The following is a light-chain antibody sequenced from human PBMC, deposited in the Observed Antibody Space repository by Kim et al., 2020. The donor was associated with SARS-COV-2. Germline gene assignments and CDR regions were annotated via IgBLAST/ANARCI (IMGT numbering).Light chain of an antibody. CDR3: QYLKNYPLT. CDR2: AAA. J-gene: IGKJ5*01. CDR1: QNNDNY. V-gene: IGKV1-9*01. Sequence: AAVEERVTITCRATQNNDNYVAGDQQKPEKTPNLLISAAATLQSGVPSRCSGSGSGTDCALTINSLQPEDFAAYYCQYLKNYPLTFGQGTRLGIK.